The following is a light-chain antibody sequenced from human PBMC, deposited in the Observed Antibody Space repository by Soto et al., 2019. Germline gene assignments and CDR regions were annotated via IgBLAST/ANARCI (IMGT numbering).Light chain of an antibody. Sequence: EIVLTQSPGTLSLSPVERATLSCRASQSVSSSYLSWYQQKPGQAPRLLIYGASSRATGIPDRFSGSGSGTDFALTISGLEPEDFAVYYCQQYGTSRTFGQGTKVDIK. J-gene: IGKJ1*01. CDR2: GAS. CDR1: QSVSSSY. CDR3: QQYGTSRT. V-gene: IGKV3-20*01.